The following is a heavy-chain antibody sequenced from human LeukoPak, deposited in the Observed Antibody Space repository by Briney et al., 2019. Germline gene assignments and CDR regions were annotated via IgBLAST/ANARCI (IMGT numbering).Heavy chain of an antibody. CDR1: GFPFSGYY. V-gene: IGHV3-7*01. Sequence: PGGSLRLSCTASGFPFSGYYISWVRQAPGTGLEWLANIKGDGSVQDYLDSVKGRFTISRDNAKNSLYLQMNNLRVDDTAVYYCVGQLLRAVWGKGTTVTVSS. D-gene: IGHD2-2*01. CDR2: IKGDGSVQ. J-gene: IGHJ6*03. CDR3: VGQLLRAV.